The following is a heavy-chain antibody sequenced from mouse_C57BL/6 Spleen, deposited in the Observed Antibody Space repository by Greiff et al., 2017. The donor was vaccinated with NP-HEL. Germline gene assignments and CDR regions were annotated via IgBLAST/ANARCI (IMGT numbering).Heavy chain of an antibody. D-gene: IGHD1-1*01. CDR2: IDPSDSET. V-gene: IGHV1-52*01. Sequence: QVQLQQSGAELVRPGSSVKLSCKASGYTFTSYWMHWVKQRPIQGLEWIGNIDPSDSETHYNQKFKDKATLTVDKSSSTAYMQLSSLTSEDSAVYYCASSYYYGSSYYFDYWGQGTTLTVSS. J-gene: IGHJ2*01. CDR1: GYTFTSYW. CDR3: ASSYYYGSSYYFDY.